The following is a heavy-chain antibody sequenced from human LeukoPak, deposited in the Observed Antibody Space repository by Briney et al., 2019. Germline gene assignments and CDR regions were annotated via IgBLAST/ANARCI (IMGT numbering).Heavy chain of an antibody. D-gene: IGHD3-10*01. V-gene: IGHV3-53*01. CDR2: IYSGGST. J-gene: IGHJ4*02. CDR3: ARGRVSGVPYY. Sequence: GGSLRLSCAASWFTVSSNYMSWVRQAPGKGLEWVSVIYSGGSTCYADSVKGRFTISRDNSKNTLYLQMNSLRAEDTAVYYCARGRVSGVPYYWGQGTLVTVSS. CDR1: WFTVSSNY.